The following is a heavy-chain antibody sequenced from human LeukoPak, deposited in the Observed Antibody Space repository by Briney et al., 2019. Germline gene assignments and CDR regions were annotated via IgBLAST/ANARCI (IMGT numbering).Heavy chain of an antibody. J-gene: IGHJ4*02. D-gene: IGHD3-10*01. CDR1: GFTFSSYG. V-gene: IGHV3-33*01. CDR2: IWYDGSSK. Sequence: GRSLRLSCAASGFTFSSYGMHWVRQAPGKGLEWVAVIWYDGSSKYYADSVKGRFTISRDNSKNTLYLQMNSLRAEDTAVYYCARVTGIGQAVDYWGQGTLVTVSS. CDR3: ARVTGIGQAVDY.